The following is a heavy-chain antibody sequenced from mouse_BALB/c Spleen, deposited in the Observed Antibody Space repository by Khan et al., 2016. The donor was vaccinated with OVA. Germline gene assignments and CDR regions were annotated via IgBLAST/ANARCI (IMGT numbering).Heavy chain of an antibody. CDR1: GYSITSDYA. Sequence: VQLKQSGPGLVKPSQSLSLTCTVTGYSITSDYAWNWIRQFPGNKLEWMGYINSSGSTNYNPALKSRISITRDTSKNQFFLQLNSVTTEDTATYYCARDGSRYNYAMDYWGQGTSVTVSS. CDR2: INSSGST. J-gene: IGHJ4*01. D-gene: IGHD2-3*01. V-gene: IGHV3-2*02. CDR3: ARDGSRYNYAMDY.